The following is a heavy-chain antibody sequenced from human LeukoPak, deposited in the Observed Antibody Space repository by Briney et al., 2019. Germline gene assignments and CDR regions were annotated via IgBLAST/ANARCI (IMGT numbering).Heavy chain of an antibody. CDR2: IKQDGSEK. V-gene: IGHV3-7*03. Sequence: GGSLRLSCAASGFTFSSYWMSWVRQAPGKGLEWVANIKQDGSEKYYVDSVKGRFTISRDNAKNSLYLQMNSLRAEDTAVYYCARDLYYLGYYNYGMDVWGKGTTVTVSS. J-gene: IGHJ6*04. CDR1: GFTFSSYW. CDR3: ARDLYYLGYYNYGMDV. D-gene: IGHD2-8*01.